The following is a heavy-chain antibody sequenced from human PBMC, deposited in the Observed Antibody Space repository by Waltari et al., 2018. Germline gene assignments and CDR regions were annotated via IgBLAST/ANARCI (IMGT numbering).Heavy chain of an antibody. CDR2: IIPILGIA. J-gene: IGHJ3*02. V-gene: IGHV1-69*10. Sequence: QVQLVQSGAEVKKPGSSVKVSCKAFGVTSSSSAISRVRQAPGQGLEWMGGIIPILGIANYAQKFQGRVTITADKSTSTAYMELSSLRSEDTAVYYCARDFWYNWKADAFDIWGQGTMVTVSS. CDR1: GVTSSSSA. CDR3: ARDFWYNWKADAFDI. D-gene: IGHD1-20*01.